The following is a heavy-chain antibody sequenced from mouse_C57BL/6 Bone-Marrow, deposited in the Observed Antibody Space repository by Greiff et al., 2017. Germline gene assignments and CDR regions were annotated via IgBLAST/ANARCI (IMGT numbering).Heavy chain of an antibody. CDR1: GYTFTSYW. CDR2: IHPNSGST. V-gene: IGHV1-64*01. J-gene: IGHJ3*01. Sequence: VQLQQPGAELVKPGASVKLSCKASGYTFTSYWMHWVKQRPGQGLEWIGMIHPNSGSTNYNEKFKSKATLTVDKSSCTAYMQLSSLTSEDSAVYYCAREAGDWFAYWGQGTLVTVSA. CDR3: AREAGDWFAY.